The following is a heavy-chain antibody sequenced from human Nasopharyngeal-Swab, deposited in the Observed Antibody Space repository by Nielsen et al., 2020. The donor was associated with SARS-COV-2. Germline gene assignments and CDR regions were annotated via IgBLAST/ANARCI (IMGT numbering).Heavy chain of an antibody. CDR1: GFTFSSYE. J-gene: IGHJ3*02. D-gene: IGHD2-21*02. CDR2: ISSSGSTI. Sequence: GESLKISCAASGFTFSSYEMNWVRQAPGKGLEWVSYISSSGSTIYYADPVKGRFTISRDNAKNSLYLQMNSLRAEDTAVYYCARDDHTVVVTAVGHDAFDIWGQGTMVTVSS. V-gene: IGHV3-48*03. CDR3: ARDDHTVVVTAVGHDAFDI.